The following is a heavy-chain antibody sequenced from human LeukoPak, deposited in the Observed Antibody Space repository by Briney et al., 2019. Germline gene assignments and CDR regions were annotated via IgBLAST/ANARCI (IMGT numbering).Heavy chain of an antibody. V-gene: IGHV4-34*01. Sequence: PSETLSLTCAVYGGSFSGYYWSWIRQPPGKGLEWIGEINHSGSTNYNPSLKSRVTISVDTSKNQFSLKLSSVTAADTAVYYCARGSTYYYGSGSLNWFDPWGQGTLVTVSS. D-gene: IGHD3-10*01. CDR1: GGSFSGYY. J-gene: IGHJ5*02. CDR2: INHSGST. CDR3: ARGSTYYYGSGSLNWFDP.